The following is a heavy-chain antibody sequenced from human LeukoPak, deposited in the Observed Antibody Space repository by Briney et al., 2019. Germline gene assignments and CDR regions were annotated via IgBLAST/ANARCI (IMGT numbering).Heavy chain of an antibody. CDR3: ARVALYSRSSGDYYYMDV. Sequence: SETLSLTCAVYGGSFSGYYWSWIRQPPGKGLEWIGEINHSGSTNYNPSLKSRVTISVDTSKNQFSLKLSSVTAADTAVYYCARVALYSRSSGDYYYMDVWGKGTTVTVS. CDR2: INHSGST. D-gene: IGHD6-6*01. CDR1: GGSFSGYY. V-gene: IGHV4-34*01. J-gene: IGHJ6*03.